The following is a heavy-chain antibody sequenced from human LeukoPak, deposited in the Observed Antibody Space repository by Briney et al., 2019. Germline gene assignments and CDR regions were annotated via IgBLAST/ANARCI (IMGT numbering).Heavy chain of an antibody. CDR1: GSTFSSYA. CDR2: ISYDGSNK. Sequence: PGRSLRLSCAASGSTFSSYAMHWVRQAPGKGLEWVAVISYDGSNKYYADSVKGRFTISRDNAKNSLYLQLNSLRAEDTAVYYCARSRFYFDYWGQGTLVTVSS. CDR3: ARSRFYFDY. J-gene: IGHJ4*02. V-gene: IGHV3-30-3*01.